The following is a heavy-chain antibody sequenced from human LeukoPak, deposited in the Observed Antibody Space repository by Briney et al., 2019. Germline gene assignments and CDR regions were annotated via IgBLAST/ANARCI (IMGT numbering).Heavy chain of an antibody. V-gene: IGHV3-33*01. D-gene: IGHD2-15*01. J-gene: IGHJ4*02. CDR1: GFTFSSYG. CDR3: ARDLLGYCSGGSCYGPKAYDY. CDR2: IWYDGSNK. Sequence: GGSLRLSCAASGFTFSSYGMHWVRQAPGKGLEWVAVIWYDGSNKYYADSVKGRFTISRDNSKNTLYLQMNSLRAEDTAVYYCARDLLGYCSGGSCYGPKAYDYWGQGTLVTVSS.